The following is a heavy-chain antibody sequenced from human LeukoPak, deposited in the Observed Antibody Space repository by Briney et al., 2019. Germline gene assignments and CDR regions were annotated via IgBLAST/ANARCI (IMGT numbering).Heavy chain of an antibody. CDR1: GGSISSGGYS. D-gene: IGHD4-17*01. V-gene: IGHV4-30-2*01. J-gene: IGHJ4*02. Sequence: SETLSLTCAVSGGSISSGGYSWSRIRQPPGKGLEWIGYIYHGGSTYYNPSLKSRVTISVDRSKNQFSLKLSSVTAADTAVYYCAREYGDAVDYWGQGTLVTVSS. CDR2: IYHGGST. CDR3: AREYGDAVDY.